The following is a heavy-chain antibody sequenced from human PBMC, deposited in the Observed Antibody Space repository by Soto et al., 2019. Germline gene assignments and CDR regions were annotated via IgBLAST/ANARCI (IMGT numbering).Heavy chain of an antibody. CDR1: GGSISSGGYY. CDR2: IYYSGST. Sequence: PSETLSLTCTVSGGSISSGGYYWSWIRQHPGKGLEWIGYIYYSGSTYYNPSLKSRVTISVDTSKNQFSLKLSSVTAADTAVYYCARSSQSTVTTLDDWAQGTLVTVSS. V-gene: IGHV4-31*03. J-gene: IGHJ4*02. D-gene: IGHD4-17*01. CDR3: ARSSQSTVTTLDD.